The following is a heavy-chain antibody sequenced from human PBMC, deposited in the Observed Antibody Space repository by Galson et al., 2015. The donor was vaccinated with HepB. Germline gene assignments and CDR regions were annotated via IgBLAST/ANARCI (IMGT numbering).Heavy chain of an antibody. CDR1: GFTFSSYG. CDR3: VRDNGDPNWYLDF. D-gene: IGHD4-17*01. Sequence: SLRLSCAASGFTFSSYGMHWVRQAPGKGLEWVAVISYDGSNKYYADSVKGRFTISRDNSKNTVHLQMYSLRAEDTAVYYCVRDNGDPNWYLDFWGRGTLVSVSS. V-gene: IGHV3-30*03. J-gene: IGHJ2*01. CDR2: ISYDGSNK.